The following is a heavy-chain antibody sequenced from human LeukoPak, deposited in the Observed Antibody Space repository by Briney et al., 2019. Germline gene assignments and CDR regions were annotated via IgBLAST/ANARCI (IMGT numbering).Heavy chain of an antibody. Sequence: PSETLSPTCTVSGYSISSGYYWGWIRQPPGKGLEWIGSIYHSGSTYYNPSLKSRVTISVDTSKNQFSLKLSSVTAADTAVYYCASRSYYKHWFDPWGQGTLVTVSS. D-gene: IGHD1-26*01. CDR3: ASRSYYKHWFDP. J-gene: IGHJ5*02. CDR2: IYHSGST. CDR1: GYSISSGYY. V-gene: IGHV4-38-2*02.